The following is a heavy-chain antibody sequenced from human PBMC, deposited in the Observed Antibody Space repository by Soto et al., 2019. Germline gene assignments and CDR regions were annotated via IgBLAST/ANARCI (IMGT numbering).Heavy chain of an antibody. CDR3: ATSGYCTSTSCYSFDY. Sequence: PSETLSLTCTVSGGSISSYYWSWVRQPPGKGLEWIGYVSYSGSANYNPSLKSRVTISIDMSKNQFSLKLSSVTAADTAIYYCATSGYCTSTSCYSFDYWGQGDLVT. CDR2: VSYSGSA. V-gene: IGHV4-59*08. J-gene: IGHJ4*02. CDR1: GGSISSYY. D-gene: IGHD2-2*01.